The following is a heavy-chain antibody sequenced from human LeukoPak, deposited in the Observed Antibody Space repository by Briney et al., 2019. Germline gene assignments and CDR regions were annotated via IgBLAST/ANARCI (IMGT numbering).Heavy chain of an antibody. D-gene: IGHD5-24*01. Sequence: GGSLRLSCAASGFSFSSSWMSWVRQAPGKGLEWVANIKQEGSEKFYVDSVKGRFTISRDNAKNSLYLQMDSLRAEDTAVYYCARENRDGYNPYNWFDPWGQGTLVTVSS. CDR2: IKQEGSEK. J-gene: IGHJ5*02. V-gene: IGHV3-7*01. CDR1: GFSFSSSW. CDR3: ARENRDGYNPYNWFDP.